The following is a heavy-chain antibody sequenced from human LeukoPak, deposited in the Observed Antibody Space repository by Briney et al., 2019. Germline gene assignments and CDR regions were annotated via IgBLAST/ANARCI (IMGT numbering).Heavy chain of an antibody. D-gene: IGHD3-3*01. CDR2: LNPNSENT. J-gene: IGHJ3*02. Sequence: ASVKVSCKASGYIFTNYDVNWVRQAPGQGLEWLGLLNPNSENTDYAQKFQGRVTITRNTSISTASLEMSSLRPEDTAVYYCARGARITIFGVVRSGTFDIWGQGTMVTVSS. CDR1: GYIFTNYD. CDR3: ARGARITIFGVVRSGTFDI. V-gene: IGHV1-8*03.